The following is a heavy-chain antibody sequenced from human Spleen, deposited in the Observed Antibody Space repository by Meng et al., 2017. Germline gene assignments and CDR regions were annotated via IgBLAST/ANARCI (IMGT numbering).Heavy chain of an antibody. CDR1: GYTFTTYF. V-gene: IGHV1-46*01. CDR3: AREKSPGHFDY. CDR2: INPDGVST. J-gene: IGHJ4*02. Sequence: QVQLVQSGADVKKPGASVKVSCKASGYTFTTYFFHWLRQAPGQGLEWVGKINPDGVSTNYALNLQGRVSMTRDTSTSIVYMELSSLRSEDTAVYYCAREKSPGHFDYWGQGTLVTVSS.